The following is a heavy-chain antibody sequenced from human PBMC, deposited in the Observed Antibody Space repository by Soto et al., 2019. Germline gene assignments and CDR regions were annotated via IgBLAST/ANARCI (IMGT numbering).Heavy chain of an antibody. V-gene: IGHV4-34*01. J-gene: IGHJ4*02. CDR1: GGSFSGYY. D-gene: IGHD1-26*01. Sequence: QVQLQQWGAGLLKPSETLSLTCAVYGGSFSGYYWSWIRQSPGKGLEWIGGSNHRGNTNYHPSFKSRVTISVDTSKNQFSLKLSSVTAADTAVYYCAGSGSYFDSWVQGTLVTVSS. CDR3: AGSGSYFDS. CDR2: SNHRGNT.